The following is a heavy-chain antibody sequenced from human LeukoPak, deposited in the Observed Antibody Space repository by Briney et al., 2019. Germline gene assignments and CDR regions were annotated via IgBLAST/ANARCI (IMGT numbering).Heavy chain of an antibody. D-gene: IGHD1-7*01. CDR1: GFTFSDYY. J-gene: IGHJ6*02. Sequence: GGSLRLSCAASGFTFSDYYMSWIRQAPGKGLEWVSYISSSGSTIYYAVSVKGRFTISRDNAKNSLYLQMNSLRAEDTAVYYCARSLMNSVRPYYYYYYGMDVWGQGTTVTVSS. V-gene: IGHV3-11*01. CDR3: ARSLMNSVRPYYYYYYGMDV. CDR2: ISSSGSTI.